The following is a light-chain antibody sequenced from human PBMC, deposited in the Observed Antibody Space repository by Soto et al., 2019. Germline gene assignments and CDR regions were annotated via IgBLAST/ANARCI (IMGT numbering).Light chain of an antibody. J-gene: IGKJ4*01. V-gene: IGKV3-20*01. Sequence: EIVLTQSPGTLSLSPGERATLSCRASQSVSSSYLAWYQQKPGQAPRLLIYAAPSRATGIPDRFSGSGSGTDFTLTISRLEPEDFAVYYCQQYGSSLPLTFGGGTKVDIK. CDR2: AAP. CDR1: QSVSSSY. CDR3: QQYGSSLPLT.